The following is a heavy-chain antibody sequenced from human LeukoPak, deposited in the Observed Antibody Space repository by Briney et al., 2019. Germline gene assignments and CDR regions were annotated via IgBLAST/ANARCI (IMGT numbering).Heavy chain of an antibody. CDR1: GGSISNYY. V-gene: IGHV4-59*12. J-gene: IGHJ4*02. CDR3: AKNEGY. CDR2: IYYTGST. Sequence: SETLSLTCTVSGGSISNYYWNWIRQPPGKGLEWIGYIYYTGSTNYNPSLKSRVTMSVDTSKNQFSLKLSSVTAADTAVYYCAKNEGYWGQGTLVTVSS.